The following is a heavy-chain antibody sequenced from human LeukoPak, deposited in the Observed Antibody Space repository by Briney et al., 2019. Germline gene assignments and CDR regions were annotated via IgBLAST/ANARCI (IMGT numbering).Heavy chain of an antibody. D-gene: IGHD6-19*01. J-gene: IGHJ5*02. CDR1: GGSISSYY. Sequence: PSETLSLTCTVSGGSISSYYWSWVRQPPGKGLEWIGYIYYSGSTNYNPSLKSRVTISVDTSKNQFSLKLSSVTAADTAVYYCARAIAVAGLAWFDPWGQGTLVTVSS. V-gene: IGHV4-59*01. CDR3: ARAIAVAGLAWFDP. CDR2: IYYSGST.